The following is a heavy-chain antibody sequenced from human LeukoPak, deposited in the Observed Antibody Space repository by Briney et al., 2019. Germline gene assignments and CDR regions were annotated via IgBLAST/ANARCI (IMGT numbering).Heavy chain of an antibody. CDR2: IYYSGRT. D-gene: IGHD3-3*01. CDR3: ARNPSRRYYDVGSGYFFGDYDMDV. Sequence: SETLSLTCTVSGASISSHDWSWIRQPPGKGLEWFGYIYYSGRTNYNASLKSRVTISVETSKNPFSLKLSSVPAADRAVYYCARNPSRRYYDVGSGYFFGDYDMDVWGKGTTVTVSS. V-gene: IGHV4-59*11. J-gene: IGHJ6*03. CDR1: GASISSHD.